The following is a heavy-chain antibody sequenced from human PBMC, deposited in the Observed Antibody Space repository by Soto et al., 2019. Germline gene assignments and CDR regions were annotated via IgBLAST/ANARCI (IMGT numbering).Heavy chain of an antibody. CDR3: ARTPRSRIVYAISQ. Sequence: SETLSLTCTVSCDSISDYYLHWIRQPPGKGLEWIGCVSYIGSPNYNPTLKSRVTLSVDTTKYQFSLKLSSVAAADTAVYYGARTPRSRIVYAISQWGQGTLVTVSS. D-gene: IGHD2-8*01. CDR1: CDSISDYY. J-gene: IGHJ4*02. V-gene: IGHV4-59*01. CDR2: VSYIGSP.